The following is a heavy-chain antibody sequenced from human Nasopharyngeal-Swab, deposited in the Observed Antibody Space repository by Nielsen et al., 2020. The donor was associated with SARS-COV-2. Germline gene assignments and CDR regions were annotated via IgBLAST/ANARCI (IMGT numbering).Heavy chain of an antibody. V-gene: IGHV3-7*03. CDR3: ARDPRVYYYDRSTSWYFDL. Sequence: GESLKISCAASGFTFSSYWMSWVRQAPGKGLEWVANIKQDGSEKYYVDSVKGRFTISRDNAKNSLYLQMNSLRAEDTAVYYCARDPRVYYYDRSTSWYFDLWGRGTLVTVSS. J-gene: IGHJ2*01. CDR2: IKQDGSEK. D-gene: IGHD3-22*01. CDR1: GFTFSSYW.